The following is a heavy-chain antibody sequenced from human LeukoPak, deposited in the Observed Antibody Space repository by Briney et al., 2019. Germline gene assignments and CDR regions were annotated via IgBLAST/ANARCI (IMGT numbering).Heavy chain of an antibody. J-gene: IGHJ4*02. CDR2: IKQDGSEK. V-gene: IGHV3-7*01. CDR1: GFTFNNYW. CDR3: ARSGSLGY. D-gene: IGHD1-26*01. Sequence: GGALRLSCAASGFTFNNYWMSWVRQPPGKGLEWVANIKQDGSEKRYVDSMKGRFTISRDNANNSLYLHMNSLRVEDTAIYYCARSGSLGYWGQGTLVTVYS.